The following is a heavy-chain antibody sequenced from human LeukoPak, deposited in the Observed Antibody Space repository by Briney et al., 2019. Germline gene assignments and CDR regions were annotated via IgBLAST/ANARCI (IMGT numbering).Heavy chain of an antibody. CDR1: GFTFSNYA. J-gene: IGHJ4*02. CDR2: ISDDGSRQ. D-gene: IGHD3-10*01. Sequence: SLRLSCAATGFTFSNYAIHWGRQAPGKGLEWVAFISDDGSRQHYADSVKGRFTISRDNSKNTLNLQMNSLRAEDTAVYYCVKDRTGTYTLGYWGQGTLVTVSS. V-gene: IGHV3-30-3*01. CDR3: VKDRTGTYTLGY.